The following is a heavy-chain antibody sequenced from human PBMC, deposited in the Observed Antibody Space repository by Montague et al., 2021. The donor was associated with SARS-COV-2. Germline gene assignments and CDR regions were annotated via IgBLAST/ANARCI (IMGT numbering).Heavy chain of an antibody. CDR2: IGTPGDT. D-gene: IGHD2-15*01. Sequence: SLRLSCAASGFTFNTYDMHWVRQATGKGLEWVSSIGTPGDTYYPGSVKGRFTISRENAKNSLYLQMNSLRAGDTAVYYCARGGYCSGSNCLYFDSWGQGTLVTVSP. CDR1: GFTFNTYD. V-gene: IGHV3-13*01. CDR3: ARGGYCSGSNCLYFDS. J-gene: IGHJ4*02.